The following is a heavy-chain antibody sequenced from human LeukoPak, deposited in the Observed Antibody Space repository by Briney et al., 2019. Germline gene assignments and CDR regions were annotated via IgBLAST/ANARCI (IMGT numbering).Heavy chain of an antibody. CDR2: ISGSGGST. CDR3: AKDLTRYSYNY. CDR1: GFTFSSYA. J-gene: IGHJ4*02. V-gene: IGHV3-23*01. D-gene: IGHD5-18*01. Sequence: GGSLRLSCAASGFTFSSYAMSWVRQAPGKGLGWVSAISGSGGSTYYADSVKGRFTISRDNSKNTLYLQMNSLRAEDTAVYYCAKDLTRYSYNYWGQGTLVTVSS.